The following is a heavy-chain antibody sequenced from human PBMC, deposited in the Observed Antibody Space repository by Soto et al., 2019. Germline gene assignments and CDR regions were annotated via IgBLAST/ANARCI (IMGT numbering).Heavy chain of an antibody. D-gene: IGHD1-1*01. CDR3: ARGRYGDY. CDR1: GYAFTTYG. V-gene: IGHV1-18*01. J-gene: IGHJ4*02. Sequence: QVHLVQSGAEVKKPGASVKVSCKGSGYAFTTYGITWVRQAPGQGLEWMGWISAHNGNTNYAQKLQGRVTVTRDTSTSTANMELRSLGSDDTAVYYCARGRYGDYWGQGALVTVSS. CDR2: ISAHNGNT.